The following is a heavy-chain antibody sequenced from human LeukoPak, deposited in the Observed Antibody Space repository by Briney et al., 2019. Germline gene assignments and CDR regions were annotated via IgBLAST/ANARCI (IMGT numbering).Heavy chain of an antibody. CDR1: GFTFRSYT. CDR2: ISGRSDYI. Sequence: PGGSLRLYCAGSGFTFRSYTMNWVRQAPGKGLEWVSSISGRSDYIYYADSVKGRFTISRDHAKNSLYLQMNSLRAEDTAVYYCAREVGYGGYFFDYWGQGTLVTVSS. V-gene: IGHV3-21*01. CDR3: AREVGYGGYFFDY. D-gene: IGHD3-22*01. J-gene: IGHJ4*02.